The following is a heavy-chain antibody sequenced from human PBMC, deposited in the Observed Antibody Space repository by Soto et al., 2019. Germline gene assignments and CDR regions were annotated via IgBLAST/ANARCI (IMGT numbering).Heavy chain of an antibody. CDR3: ARGPGSWYYYYMDV. D-gene: IGHD6-13*01. Sequence: QVQLVQSGAEVKKPVASVKVSCQASGYTFTSYDINWVRQATGQGLEWMGWMNPNSGNTGYAQKFQGRVTMTRNTYISTAYMELSSLRSEDTAVYYCARGPGSWYYYYMDVWGKGTTVTVSS. J-gene: IGHJ6*03. V-gene: IGHV1-8*01. CDR2: MNPNSGNT. CDR1: GYTFTSYD.